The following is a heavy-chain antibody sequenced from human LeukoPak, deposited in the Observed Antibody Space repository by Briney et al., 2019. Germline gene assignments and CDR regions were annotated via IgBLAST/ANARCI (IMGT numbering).Heavy chain of an antibody. J-gene: IGHJ4*02. Sequence: GGSLRLSCADSGFTFDDYAMHWVRHAPGKGLEWVSLISGDGDGTYYADSVKGRFTISRDNSKNTLYLQMNSLRAEDTAVYYCAKDSDYWGQGTLVTVSS. CDR2: ISGDGDGT. CDR1: GFTFDDYA. V-gene: IGHV3-43*02. CDR3: AKDSDY.